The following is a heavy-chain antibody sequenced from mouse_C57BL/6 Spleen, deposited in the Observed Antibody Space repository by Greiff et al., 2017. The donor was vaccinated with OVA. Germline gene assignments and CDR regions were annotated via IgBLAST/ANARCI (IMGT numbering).Heavy chain of an antibody. J-gene: IGHJ1*03. CDR2: IYPGDGDT. V-gene: IGHV1-82*01. CDR3: YYAVIYRCFDV. D-gene: IGHD1-1*01. CDR1: GYAFSSSW. Sequence: QVQLKQSGPELVKPGASVKISCKASGYAFSSSWMNWVKQRPGKGLEWIGRIYPGDGDTNYNGKFKGKATLTADKSSSTAYMQLSSLTSEDSAVYFCYYAVIYRCFDVWGTGTPVTVSS.